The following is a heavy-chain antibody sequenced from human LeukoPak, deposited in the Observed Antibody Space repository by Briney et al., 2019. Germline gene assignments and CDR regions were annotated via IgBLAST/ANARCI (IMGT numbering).Heavy chain of an antibody. D-gene: IGHD2-15*01. J-gene: IGHJ4*02. Sequence: PGGSLRLSCVGSGFTFNTYEMNGVRQAPGKGLEGLSFTSRGGFEIHYAASGEGRFTISRDNAKNTLYLQVTSLRDEDTAVYYCGKGGCQGDCSFGTCYGDYWGQGTLVTVSS. CDR3: GKGGCQGDCSFGTCYGDY. V-gene: IGHV3-48*03. CDR2: TSRGGFEI. CDR1: GFTFNTYE.